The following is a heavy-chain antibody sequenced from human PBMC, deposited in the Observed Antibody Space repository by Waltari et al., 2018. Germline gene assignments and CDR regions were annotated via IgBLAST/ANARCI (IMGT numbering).Heavy chain of an antibody. CDR1: GCFFNTYA. D-gene: IGHD5-18*01. CDR3: ARKGGRGYTYGPFYYDS. V-gene: IGHV3-74*02. J-gene: IGHJ4*02. Sequence: EVQVLESGGGLVQPGGSLRLTCEASGCFFNTYALNWVRQAPGKGLVGGSRINGDGSSIRYSDSVKGRFTISRDNTRNTLYLQMNSLRVEDTAVYYCARKGGRGYTYGPFYYDSWGQGTQVTVSS. CDR2: INGDGSSI.